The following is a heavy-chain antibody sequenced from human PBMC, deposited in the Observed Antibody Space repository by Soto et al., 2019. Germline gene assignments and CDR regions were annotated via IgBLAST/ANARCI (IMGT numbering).Heavy chain of an antibody. CDR2: IYGDDNK. J-gene: IGHJ4*02. CDR3: ARKGPEDWPLDY. V-gene: IGHV2-5*02. Sequence: SGPTLVNPTQTLTLTCTFSGFSLSTSAVGVGWIRQPPGKALEWLALIYGDDNKRYSPSLTSRLTITKDTSKNQVVLTMTNMDPMDTGTYYCARKGPEDWPLDYWGQGTLVTVSS. D-gene: IGHD3-9*01. CDR1: GFSLSTSAVG.